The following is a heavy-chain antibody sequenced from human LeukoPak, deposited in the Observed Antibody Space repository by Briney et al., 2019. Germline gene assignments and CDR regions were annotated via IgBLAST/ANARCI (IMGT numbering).Heavy chain of an antibody. CDR3: AREYGKCSDY. V-gene: IGHV3-33*01. CDR2: IWYDGSNK. D-gene: IGHD1-26*01. J-gene: IGHJ4*02. Sequence: PGRSLRLSCAASGFTFSSYVMHWVRQAPGKGLEWVAVIWYDGSNKYYADSVKGRFTISRDNSKNTLYLQMNSLRAEDTAVYYCAREYGKCSDYWGQGTLVTVSS. CDR1: GFTFSSYV.